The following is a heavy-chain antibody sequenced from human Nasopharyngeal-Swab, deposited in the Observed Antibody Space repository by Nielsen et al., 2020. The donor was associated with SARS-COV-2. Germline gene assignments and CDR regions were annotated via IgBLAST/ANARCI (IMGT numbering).Heavy chain of an antibody. D-gene: IGHD6-19*01. CDR1: GFTFSSYG. J-gene: IGHJ6*02. CDR3: ARDEAVAQLSYYGMDV. CDR2: IWYDGSNK. V-gene: IGHV3-33*01. Sequence: GESLKISCAASGFTFSSYGMHWVRQAPGKGLEWVAVIWYDGSNKYYADSVKGRLTISRDNSKNTLYLQMNSLRAEDTAVYYCARDEAVAQLSYYGMDVWGQGTTVTVSS.